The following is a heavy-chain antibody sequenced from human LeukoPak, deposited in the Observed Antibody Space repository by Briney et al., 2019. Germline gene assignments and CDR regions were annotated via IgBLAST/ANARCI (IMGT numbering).Heavy chain of an antibody. D-gene: IGHD3-10*01. CDR2: INHSGST. J-gene: IGHJ6*03. CDR3: ARGGTPYYYGSGRFHYYMDV. Sequence: SETLSLTCTVSGGSISGYYWSWIRQPPGKGLEWIGEINHSGSTNYNPSLKSRVTISVDTSKNQFSLKLSSVTAADTAVYYCARGGTPYYYGSGRFHYYMDVWGKGTTVTISS. CDR1: GGSISGYY. V-gene: IGHV4-34*01.